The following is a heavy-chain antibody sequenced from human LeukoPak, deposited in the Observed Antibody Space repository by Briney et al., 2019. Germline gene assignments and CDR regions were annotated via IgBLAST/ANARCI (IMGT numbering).Heavy chain of an antibody. V-gene: IGHV3-9*01. Sequence: PVGSLRLSCAASGFTFDDCAMHRVRHAPGKGLEWVSGISLNSGSIGYADSVKGRFTISRDNAKNSLYLQMNSLRAEDTALYYCANLGPYVRGTQGDYFDYWGQGTLVTVS. CDR1: GFTFDDCA. D-gene: IGHD3-16*01. CDR3: ANLGPYVRGTQGDYFDY. J-gene: IGHJ4*02. CDR2: ISLNSGSI.